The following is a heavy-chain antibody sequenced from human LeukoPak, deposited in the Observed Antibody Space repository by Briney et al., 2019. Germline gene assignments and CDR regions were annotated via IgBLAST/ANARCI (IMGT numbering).Heavy chain of an antibody. D-gene: IGHD6-13*01. V-gene: IGHV1-18*04. CDR3: ARDRTAAAALDFDY. Sequence: GASVKVSWKASGYTFTSYGISWVRQAPGQGLEWMGWISAYNGNTNYAQKLQGRVTMTTDTSTSTAYMELRSLRSDDTAVYYCARDRTAAAALDFDYWGQGTLVTVSS. CDR2: ISAYNGNT. CDR1: GYTFTSYG. J-gene: IGHJ4*02.